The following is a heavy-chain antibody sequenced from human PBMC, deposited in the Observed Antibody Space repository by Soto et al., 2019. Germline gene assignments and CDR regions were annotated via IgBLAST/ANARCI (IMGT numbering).Heavy chain of an antibody. V-gene: IGHV1-8*01. J-gene: IGHJ4*02. CDR1: GYTFTSYD. Sequence: ASVKVSCKASGYTFTSYDINWVRQATGQGLEWMGWMNPNSGNTGYAQKFQGRVTMTRNTSISTAYMELSSLRSEDTAVYYCAGGWCSGGSCYSVNDYWGQGTLVTVSS. CDR2: MNPNSGNT. D-gene: IGHD2-15*01. CDR3: AGGWCSGGSCYSVNDY.